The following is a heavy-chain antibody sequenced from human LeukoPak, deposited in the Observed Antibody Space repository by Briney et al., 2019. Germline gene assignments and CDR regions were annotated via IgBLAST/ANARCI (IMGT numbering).Heavy chain of an antibody. CDR3: AKDLSKTYDYIWGSSQGVFDY. D-gene: IGHD3-16*01. V-gene: IGHV3-23*01. CDR2: ISGSGGST. Sequence: GGSLRLSCAASGFTFSSYAMSWVRQAPGKGLEWVSAISGSGGSTYYADPVKGRFTISRDNSKNTLSLQMNSLRAEDTAVYYCAKDLSKTYDYIWGSSQGVFDYWGQGTLVTVSS. J-gene: IGHJ4*02. CDR1: GFTFSSYA.